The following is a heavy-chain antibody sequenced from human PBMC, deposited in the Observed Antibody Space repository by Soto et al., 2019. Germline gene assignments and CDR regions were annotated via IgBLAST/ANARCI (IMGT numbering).Heavy chain of an antibody. CDR1: GFTFSSYS. CDR2: ISSSSSTI. V-gene: IGHV3-48*02. Sequence: EVQLVESGGGLVQPGGSLRLSCAASGFTFSSYSMNWVRQAPGKGLEWVSYISSSSSTIYYADSVKGRFTISRDNAKNSLYLQMNSLRDEDTAVYYCARVDDYGDSGDFDYWGQGTLVTVSS. J-gene: IGHJ4*02. D-gene: IGHD4-17*01. CDR3: ARVDDYGDSGDFDY.